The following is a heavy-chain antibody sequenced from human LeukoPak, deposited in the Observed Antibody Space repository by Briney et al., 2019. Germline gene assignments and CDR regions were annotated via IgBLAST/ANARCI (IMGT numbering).Heavy chain of an antibody. CDR2: ISSSSSYI. V-gene: IGHV3-21*01. CDR3: ARDLSPAAPNWFDP. D-gene: IGHD2-2*01. J-gene: IGHJ5*02. Sequence: GGSLRLSRAASGFTFSSYSMNWVRQAPGKGLEWVSSISSSSSYIYYADSVKGRFTISRDNAKNSLYLQMNSLRAEDTAVYYCARDLSPAAPNWFDPWGQGTLVTVSS. CDR1: GFTFSSYS.